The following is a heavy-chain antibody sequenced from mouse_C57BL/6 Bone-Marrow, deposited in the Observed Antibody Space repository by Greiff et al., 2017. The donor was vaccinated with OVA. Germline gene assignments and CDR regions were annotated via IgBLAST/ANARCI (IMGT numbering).Heavy chain of an antibody. D-gene: IGHD1-1*01. CDR2: IDPEDGET. CDR3: ARKGYYGSGGGFDY. V-gene: IGHV14-2*01. CDR1: GFNIKDYY. Sequence: EVQLQQSGAELVKPGASVKLSCTASGFNIKDYYMHWVKQRTEQGLEWIGRIDPEDGETKYAPKFHGKAHIPADTSSNTAYLQLSSLTSEDTAVYYCARKGYYGSGGGFDYWGQGTTLTVSS. J-gene: IGHJ2*01.